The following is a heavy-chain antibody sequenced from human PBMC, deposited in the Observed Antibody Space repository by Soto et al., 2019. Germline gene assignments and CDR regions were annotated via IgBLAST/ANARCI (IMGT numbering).Heavy chain of an antibody. CDR3: ASFATIAAAVEDV. Sequence: SETLSLTCTVSGASMRNNNHYWAWIRQPPGKGLEWIATTFYSGNTYYNPSLKSRVTVSVDTSNNQFSLKLSSVTAADTAVYYCASFATIAAAVEDVWGQGTTVTVSS. CDR1: GASMRNNNHY. D-gene: IGHD6-13*01. V-gene: IGHV4-39*01. CDR2: TFYSGNT. J-gene: IGHJ6*02.